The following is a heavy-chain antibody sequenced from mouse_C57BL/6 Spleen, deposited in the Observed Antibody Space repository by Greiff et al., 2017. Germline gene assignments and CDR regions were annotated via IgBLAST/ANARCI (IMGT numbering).Heavy chain of an antibody. D-gene: IGHD1-1*01. Sequence: EVQLQQSGAELVKPGASVKLSCTASGFNITDYYMHWVKQRTEQGLEWIGRIDPEDGETKYAPKFQGKATITADTSSNTAYLQLSSLTSEDTAVYYCARGGPYGSETWFAYWGQGTLVTVSA. J-gene: IGHJ3*01. CDR1: GFNITDYY. V-gene: IGHV14-2*01. CDR2: IDPEDGET. CDR3: ARGGPYGSETWFAY.